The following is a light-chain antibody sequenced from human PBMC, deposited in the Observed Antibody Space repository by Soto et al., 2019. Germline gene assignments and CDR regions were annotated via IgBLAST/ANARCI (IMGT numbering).Light chain of an antibody. CDR1: GSDVGYYDY. CDR3: TSFTATSTYV. Sequence: SALNQPASVSGSPGQSITISCTGTGSDVGYYDYVSWYQHHPGKAPKLMIYEVSNRPSGVSNRFSGSKSGNTASLTISGLQAEDEADYYCTSFTATSTYVFGTGTKVTVL. J-gene: IGLJ1*01. CDR2: EVS. V-gene: IGLV2-14*01.